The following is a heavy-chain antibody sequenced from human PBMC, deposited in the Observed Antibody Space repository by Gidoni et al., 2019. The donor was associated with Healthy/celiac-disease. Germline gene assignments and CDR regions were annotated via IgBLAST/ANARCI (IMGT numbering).Heavy chain of an antibody. Sequence: QVQMVESGGGVVQTGGSLRRSCAAAGFTFISYGMSGVRQTPGKGLEWVAVIWYDGSNKYYADSVKGRFTISRDNSKNTLYLQMNSLRAEDTAVYYCARDVEGSGSYYNVVNWFDPWGQGTLVTVSS. V-gene: IGHV3-33*01. CDR1: GFTFISYG. D-gene: IGHD3-10*01. J-gene: IGHJ5*02. CDR2: IWYDGSNK. CDR3: ARDVEGSGSYYNVVNWFDP.